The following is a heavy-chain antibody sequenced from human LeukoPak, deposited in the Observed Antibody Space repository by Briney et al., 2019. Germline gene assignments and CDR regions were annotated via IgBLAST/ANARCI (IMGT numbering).Heavy chain of an antibody. Sequence: GGSRRLSCAASGITFSRSAMHWVRQAPGKGLGWVAIISYVGTNKYYLDSVKGRFTISRDNSKNTLYLQMDSLRAEDTAVYYCTRGTVPGLATTYGTYFDSWGQGTLVTVSS. D-gene: IGHD5-12*01. V-gene: IGHV3-30*04. CDR1: GITFSRSA. J-gene: IGHJ4*02. CDR3: TRGTVPGLATTYGTYFDS. CDR2: ISYVGTNK.